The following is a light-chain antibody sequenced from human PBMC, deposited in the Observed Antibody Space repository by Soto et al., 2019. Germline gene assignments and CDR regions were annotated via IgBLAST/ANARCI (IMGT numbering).Light chain of an antibody. CDR3: CSYVDSSTMV. J-gene: IGLJ3*02. V-gene: IGLV2-23*01. CDR1: SL. Sequence: QSVLTRPASVSGSPGQSITISCAGASLVSWYQHHPGKAPKLIIYEGTKRPSGVSNRFSASKSGNTASLTISGLQAEDEADYYCCSYVDSSTMVFGGGTKLTVL. CDR2: EGT.